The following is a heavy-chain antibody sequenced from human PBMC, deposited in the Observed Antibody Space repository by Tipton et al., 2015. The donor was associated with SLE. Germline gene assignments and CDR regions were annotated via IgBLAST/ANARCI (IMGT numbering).Heavy chain of an antibody. CDR3: ARELDAFDF. CDR1: GFTLSSYD. CDR2: IKQDGSEK. D-gene: IGHD3/OR15-3a*01. V-gene: IGHV3-7*03. Sequence: GSLRLSCAASGFTLSSYDMHWVRQAPGKGLEWVANIKQDGSEKSYVDSVKGRFSISRDNAKNSLYLQMDNLRAEDTALYYCARELDAFDFWGQGTMVTVSS. J-gene: IGHJ3*01.